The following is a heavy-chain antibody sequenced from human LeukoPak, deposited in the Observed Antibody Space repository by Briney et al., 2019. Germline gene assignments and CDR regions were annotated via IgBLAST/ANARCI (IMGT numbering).Heavy chain of an antibody. J-gene: IGHJ4*02. CDR2: ISAYNGNT. D-gene: IGHD1-14*01. Sequence: ASVKVSCKASGYTFTSYGISWVRQAPGQGVEGMGWISAYNGNTNYAQKLQGRVTMTTDTSTSTAYMELRSLRSDDTAVYYCARDDRLNWNHLFDYWGQGTLVTVSS. CDR3: ARDDRLNWNHLFDY. V-gene: IGHV1-18*01. CDR1: GYTFTSYG.